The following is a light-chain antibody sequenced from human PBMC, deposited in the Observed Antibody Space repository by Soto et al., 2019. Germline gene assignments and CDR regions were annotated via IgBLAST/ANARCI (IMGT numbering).Light chain of an antibody. J-gene: IGKJ4*01. CDR2: AAS. CDR3: QQLNSYPLT. Sequence: DIQLTQSPSFLSASVGDRVIITCRASQGISSYLAWYQQKPGRAPKLLIYAASTLQSGVPSRFSGSGFGTEFTLTISSLQPEDFATYYCQQLNSYPLTSGGGTKVEIK. CDR1: QGISSY. V-gene: IGKV1-9*01.